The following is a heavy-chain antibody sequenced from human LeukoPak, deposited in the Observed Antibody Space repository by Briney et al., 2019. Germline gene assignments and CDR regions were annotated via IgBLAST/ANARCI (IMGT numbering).Heavy chain of an antibody. D-gene: IGHD1-26*01. V-gene: IGHV3-23*01. CDR3: AKDRAWGAFAY. CDR2: ITGDAGRT. CDR1: GFTFSSYW. Sequence: PGGSLRLSCAASGFTFSSYWMNWVRQAPGKGLEWVSGITGDAGRTYYADSVKGRFTISRDNSKNTLYLQMNSLRAEDTAIYYCAKDRAWGAFAYWGQGTLVTVSS. J-gene: IGHJ4*02.